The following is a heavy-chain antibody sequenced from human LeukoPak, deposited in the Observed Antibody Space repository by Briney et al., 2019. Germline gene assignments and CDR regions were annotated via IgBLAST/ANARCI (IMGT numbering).Heavy chain of an antibody. CDR1: GGSISSSSYY. J-gene: IGHJ4*02. D-gene: IGHD5-18*01. Sequence: SETLSLTCTVSGGSISSSSYYWGWIRQPPGKGLGWIGSIYYSGSTYYNPSLKSRVTISVDTSKNQFSLKLSSVTAADTAVYYCARLGPPGYSYGLGDYWGQGTLVTVSS. CDR2: IYYSGST. CDR3: ARLGPPGYSYGLGDY. V-gene: IGHV4-39*01.